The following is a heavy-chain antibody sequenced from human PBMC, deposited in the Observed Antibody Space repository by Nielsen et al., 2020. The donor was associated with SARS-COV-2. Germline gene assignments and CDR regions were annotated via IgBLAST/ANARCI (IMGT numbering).Heavy chain of an antibody. D-gene: IGHD3-22*01. CDR3: ARALDDSSGYYYGGWGSYYYYGMDV. V-gene: IGHV1-3*01. J-gene: IGHJ6*02. CDR1: GYIFTSYA. Sequence: ASVKVSCKASGYIFTSYAMHWVRQAPGQRLEWMGWINAGNGNTKYSQKFQGRVTITRDTSASTAYMELSSLRSEDTAVYYCARALDDSSGYYYGGWGSYYYYGMDVWGQGTTVTVSS. CDR2: INAGNGNT.